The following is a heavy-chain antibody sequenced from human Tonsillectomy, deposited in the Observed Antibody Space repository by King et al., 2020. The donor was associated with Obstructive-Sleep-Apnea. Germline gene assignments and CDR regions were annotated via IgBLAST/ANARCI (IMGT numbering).Heavy chain of an antibody. CDR2: ISSSSSYT. D-gene: IGHD2-15*01. CDR3: AGGCSGGSCYPYYYYGMDV. J-gene: IGHJ6*02. CDR1: GFTFSDYY. V-gene: IGHV3-11*06. Sequence: VQLVESGGGLVKPGGSLRLSCAASGFTFSDYYMSWIRQAPGKGLEWVSYISSSSSYTNYADSVKGRFTISRDNAKNSLYLQMNSLRAEDTAVYYCAGGCSGGSCYPYYYYGMDVWGQGTTVTVSS.